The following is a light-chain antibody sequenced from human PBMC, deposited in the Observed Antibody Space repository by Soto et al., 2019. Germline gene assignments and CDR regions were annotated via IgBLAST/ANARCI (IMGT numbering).Light chain of an antibody. CDR1: QDIKNF. CDR3: QQYDSLPPT. J-gene: IGKJ4*01. V-gene: IGKV1-33*01. CDR2: DAF. Sequence: DIQMTQSPSSLSASVGDSVTMTCQASQDIKNFLNWYQQKPGKAPKLLIYDAFKLDTGVPSRFSGSGSLTDFTFTISSLQPEDIATYFCQQYDSLPPTFGGGTKVEI.